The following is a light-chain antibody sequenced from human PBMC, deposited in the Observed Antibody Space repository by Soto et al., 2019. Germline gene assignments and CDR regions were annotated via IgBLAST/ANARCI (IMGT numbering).Light chain of an antibody. Sequence: MTQSPLSLPVTPGEPASLFSRSSQRLLHSNGYNYLGWYQQKPGKAPKLLIYAASSLQSGVPSRFSGSGSGTDFTLTISSLQPDDFATYYCLQDYTYPLTFGQGTKVDIK. V-gene: IGKV1-6*02. J-gene: IGKJ1*01. CDR1: QRLLHSNGYNY. CDR3: LQDYTYPLT. CDR2: AAS.